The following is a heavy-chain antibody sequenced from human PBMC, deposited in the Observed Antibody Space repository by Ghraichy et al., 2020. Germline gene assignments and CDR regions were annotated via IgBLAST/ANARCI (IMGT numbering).Heavy chain of an antibody. V-gene: IGHV4-39*01. CDR2: AFYSGTD. CDR3: TRHSSGTLQWYYRGVDV. Sequence: SETLSLTRTVSGASIRSPDYFWGWVRQPAGKGLEWVGSAFYSGTDYYNPSLKSRVAVSVDTSKNQFSLKLTSVTAADSGLYFCTRHSSGTLQWYYRGVDVWGQGTTVIVSS. CDR1: GASIRSPDYF. D-gene: IGHD6-19*01. J-gene: IGHJ6*02.